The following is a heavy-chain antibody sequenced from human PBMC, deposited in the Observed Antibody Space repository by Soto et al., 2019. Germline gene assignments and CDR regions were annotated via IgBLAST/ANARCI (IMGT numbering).Heavy chain of an antibody. CDR1: GYTFTSYA. J-gene: IGHJ4*02. CDR2: INAGNGNT. D-gene: IGHD4-17*01. V-gene: IGHV1-3*01. Sequence: GASVKVSCKASGYTFTSYAMHWVRQAPGQRLEWMGWINAGNGNTKYSQKFQGRVTITRDTSASTAYMELSSLRSEDTAVYYCARDQGLRWLLYYFDYWGQGTLVTVSS. CDR3: ARDQGLRWLLYYFDY.